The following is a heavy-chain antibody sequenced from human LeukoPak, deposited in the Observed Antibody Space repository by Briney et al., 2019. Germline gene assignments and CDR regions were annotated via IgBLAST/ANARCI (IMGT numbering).Heavy chain of an antibody. J-gene: IGHJ6*03. Sequence: PGGSLRLSCAASGFTFSNYGMYWVRQAPDKRLEWVAVICNNGSNKYYAHSVKGRVTISRDNSKNTLYLQMNSLRAEDTAIYYCAKFAESYYYMDVWGKGTTVTVSS. CDR3: AKFAESYYYMDV. V-gene: IGHV3-33*06. CDR1: GFTFSNYG. CDR2: ICNNGSNK.